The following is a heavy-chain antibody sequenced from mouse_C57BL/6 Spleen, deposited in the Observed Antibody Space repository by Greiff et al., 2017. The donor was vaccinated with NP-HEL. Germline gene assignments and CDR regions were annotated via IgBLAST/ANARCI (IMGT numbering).Heavy chain of an antibody. CDR3: ARLLEYFDY. CDR1: GFTFSSYG. CDR2: ISSGGSYT. Sequence: DVMLVESGGDLVKPGGSLKLSCAASGFTFSSYGMSWVRQTPDKRLEWVATISSGGSYTYYPDSVKGRFTISRDNAKNTLYLQMSSLKSEDTAMYYCARLLEYFDYWGQGTTLTVSS. V-gene: IGHV5-6*02. J-gene: IGHJ2*01.